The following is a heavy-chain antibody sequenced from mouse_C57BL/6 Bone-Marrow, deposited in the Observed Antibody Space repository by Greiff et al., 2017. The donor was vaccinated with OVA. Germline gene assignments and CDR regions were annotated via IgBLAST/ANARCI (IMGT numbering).Heavy chain of an antibody. J-gene: IGHJ2*01. CDR2: VDPENGYT. Sequence: EVQLQQSGAELVRPGASVKLSCTASGFNIKDDYMHWVKQRPEQGLEWIGWVDPENGYTEYASKFQGKATITADTSSNTAYLQLSSLTSEDSAVYYCARRDSSGRYFDYWGQGTTLTVSS. CDR3: ARRDSSGRYFDY. V-gene: IGHV14-4*01. CDR1: GFNIKDDY. D-gene: IGHD3-2*02.